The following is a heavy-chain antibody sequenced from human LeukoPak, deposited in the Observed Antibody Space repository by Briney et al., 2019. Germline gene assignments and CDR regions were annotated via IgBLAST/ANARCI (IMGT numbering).Heavy chain of an antibody. CDR3: ARDLRVAAAGTGGWFDP. Sequence: KPSETLSLTCTVSGGSISSSSYYWAWIRQPPGKGLEWIGSIYYTGSTYYNPSLKSRVTISVDTSKNQFSLRLSSVTAADTAVYYCARDLRVAAAGTGGWFDPWGQGTLVTVSS. CDR1: GGSISSSSYY. CDR2: IYYTGST. D-gene: IGHD6-13*01. J-gene: IGHJ5*02. V-gene: IGHV4-39*07.